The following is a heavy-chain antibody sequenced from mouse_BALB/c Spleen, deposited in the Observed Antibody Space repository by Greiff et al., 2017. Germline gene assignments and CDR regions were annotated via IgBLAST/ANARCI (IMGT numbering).Heavy chain of an antibody. J-gene: IGHJ4*01. Sequence: QVHVKQSGPGLVQPSQSLSITCTVSGFSLTSYGVHWVRQSPGKGLEWLGVIWSGGSTDFNAAFISRLSISKDNSKSQVFFKMNSLQANDTAIYYCARMGPYYAMDYWGQGTSVTVSS. CDR1: GFSLTSYG. D-gene: IGHD4-1*01. V-gene: IGHV2-2*02. CDR3: ARMGPYYAMDY. CDR2: IWSGGST.